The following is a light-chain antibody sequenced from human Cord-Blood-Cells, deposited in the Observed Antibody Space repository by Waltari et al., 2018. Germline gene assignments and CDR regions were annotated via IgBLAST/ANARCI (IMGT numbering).Light chain of an antibody. Sequence: IVMTHSPATVSVSPGDRAPLSCRARQSVSSNLVWYQQKPGQAPRLLIDGASTRATGIPARVSGSGSGTEFTLTISSLQSEDVAVDYCQQYNNWPPWTFGQGTKVEIK. V-gene: IGKV3-15*01. J-gene: IGKJ1*01. CDR2: GAS. CDR3: QQYNNWPPWT. CDR1: QSVSSN.